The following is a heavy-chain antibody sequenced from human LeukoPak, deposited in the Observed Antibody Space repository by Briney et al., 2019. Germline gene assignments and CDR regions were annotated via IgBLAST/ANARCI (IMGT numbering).Heavy chain of an antibody. CDR3: ARDIAVAGTRFDP. CDR2: IYYSGST. CDR1: GGSISSSIYY. J-gene: IGHJ5*02. D-gene: IGHD6-19*01. V-gene: IGHV4-39*07. Sequence: PSETLSLTCTVSGGSISSSIYYWGWIRQPPGKGLEWIGSIYYSGSTYYNPSLKSRVTISVDTSKIQFSLKLSSVTAADTAVYYCARDIAVAGTRFDPWGQGTLVTVSS.